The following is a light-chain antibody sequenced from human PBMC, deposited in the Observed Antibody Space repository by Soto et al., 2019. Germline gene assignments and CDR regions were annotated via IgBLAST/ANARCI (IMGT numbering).Light chain of an antibody. CDR3: SSYTTSSTLV. CDR1: SSDVGGYDY. V-gene: IGLV2-14*01. CDR2: DVS. Sequence: QSALTQPASVSGSPGQSITISCTGTSSDVGGYDYVSWYQQHPGKAPKLMMDDVSNRPSGVSTLFAGSKSGNTASLTISGLHAEDAADYYCSSYTTSSTLVFGTGIKLTVL. J-gene: IGLJ1*01.